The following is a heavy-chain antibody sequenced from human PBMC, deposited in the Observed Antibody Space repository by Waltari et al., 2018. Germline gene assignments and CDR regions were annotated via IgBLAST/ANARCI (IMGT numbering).Heavy chain of an antibody. CDR2: INQITGDT. D-gene: IGHD2-2*01. CDR1: IGSLNNHS. Sequence: QVHLQESGPGLVKPSETRSPTSTVPIGSLNNHSWSWIRQPPGKRMEWMGWINQITGDTNYNPSLESRVIISSDISKNQFSLKLTSVTAADTAIYYCAREGSLYSSTGGWIGPWGQGMLVTVSS. CDR3: AREGSLYSSTGGWIGP. J-gene: IGHJ5*01. V-gene: IGHV4-59*11.